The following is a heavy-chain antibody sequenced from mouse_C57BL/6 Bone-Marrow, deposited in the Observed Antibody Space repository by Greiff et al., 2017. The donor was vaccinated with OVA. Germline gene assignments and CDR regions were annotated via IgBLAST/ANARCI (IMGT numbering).Heavy chain of an antibody. CDR3: ARLGFYDRDAY. J-gene: IGHJ3*01. Sequence: VQLQQSGAELAKPGASVKLSCKASGYTFTSYWMHWVKQRPGQGLEWIGYINPSSGYTKYNQKFKDKATSTADKSSSTAYMQLSSLTYEDSAVYYCARLGFYDRDAYWGQGTLVTVSA. CDR2: INPSSGYT. D-gene: IGHD2-12*01. V-gene: IGHV1-7*01. CDR1: GYTFTSYW.